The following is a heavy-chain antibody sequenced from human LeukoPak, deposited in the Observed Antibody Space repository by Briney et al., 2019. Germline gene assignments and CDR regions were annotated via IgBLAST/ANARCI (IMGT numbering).Heavy chain of an antibody. V-gene: IGHV3-49*04. Sequence: GGSLRLSCTASGFTFGDYAMSWVRQAPGKGLEWVGFIRSKAYGGTTEYAASVKGRFTISRDDSKSIAYLQMNSLKTEDTAVYYCTRTGYSYGRYYFDYWGQGTLVTVSS. CDR3: TRTGYSYGRYYFDY. CDR2: IRSKAYGGTT. J-gene: IGHJ4*02. D-gene: IGHD5-18*01. CDR1: GFTFGDYA.